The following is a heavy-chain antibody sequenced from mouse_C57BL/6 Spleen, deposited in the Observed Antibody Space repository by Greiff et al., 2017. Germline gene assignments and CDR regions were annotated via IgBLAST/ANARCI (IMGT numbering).Heavy chain of an antibody. V-gene: IGHV1-82*01. CDR1: GYAFSSSW. CDR3: AVYGNDGGDY. Sequence: QVQLQQSGPELVKPGASVKISCKASGYAFSSSWMNWVKQRPGKGLEWIGRIYPGDGDTNYNGKFKGKATLTADKSSSTAYMQLSSLTSEDSAVYFCAVYGNDGGDYWGQGTTLTVSA. CDR2: IYPGDGDT. D-gene: IGHD2-10*02. J-gene: IGHJ2*01.